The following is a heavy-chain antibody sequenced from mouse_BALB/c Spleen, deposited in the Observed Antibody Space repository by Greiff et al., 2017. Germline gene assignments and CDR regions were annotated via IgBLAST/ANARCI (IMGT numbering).Heavy chain of an antibody. D-gene: IGHD2-3*01. CDR1: GYSITSDYA. CDR3: ARRDYDAPNHYYAMDY. J-gene: IGHJ4*01. V-gene: IGHV3-2*02. Sequence: VQLKESGPGLVKPSQSLSLTCTVTGYSITSDYAWNWIRQFPGNKLEWMGYISYSGSTSYNPSLKSRISITRDTSKNQFFLQLNSVTTEDTATYYCARRDYDAPNHYYAMDYWGQGTSVTVSA. CDR2: ISYSGST.